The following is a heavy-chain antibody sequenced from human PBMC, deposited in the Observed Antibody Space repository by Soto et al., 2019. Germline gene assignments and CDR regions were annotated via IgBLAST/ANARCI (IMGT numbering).Heavy chain of an antibody. CDR1: GGTFSNFA. CDR2: IIPIFGTA. J-gene: IGHJ3*02. CDR3: ASPNMIAVVRAAFDI. V-gene: IGHV1-69*13. Sequence: SVKVSCKASGGTFSNFAFSWVRQAPGQGLEWMGGIIPIFGTANYAQKFQGRVTITADESTSTAYMELSSLRSEDTAVYYCASPNMIAVVRAAFDIWGQGTMVTVSS. D-gene: IGHD3-22*01.